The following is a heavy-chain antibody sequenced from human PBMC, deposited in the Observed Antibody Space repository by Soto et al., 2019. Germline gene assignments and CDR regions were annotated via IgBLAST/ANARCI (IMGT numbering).Heavy chain of an antibody. D-gene: IGHD2-15*01. CDR1: CYTFTSYG. J-gene: IGHJ3*02. CDR2: ISAYNGNT. Sequence: ASAKVSCKASCYTFTSYGISLVRHSTGQWLEWMGWISAYNGNTNYAQKLQGRVTMTTDTSASTAYMELRSLRSDDTAVYYCATYSGYCSGGSCPDAFDIWGQGTMVTVSS. V-gene: IGHV1-18*01. CDR3: ATYSGYCSGGSCPDAFDI.